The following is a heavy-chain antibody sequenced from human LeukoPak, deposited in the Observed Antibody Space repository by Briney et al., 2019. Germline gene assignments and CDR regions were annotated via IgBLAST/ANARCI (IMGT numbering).Heavy chain of an antibody. CDR2: ISGSGGST. CDR3: ASPHDYDDRSGYPGVFDI. CDR1: GFTFSSYG. V-gene: IGHV3-23*01. D-gene: IGHD3-22*01. Sequence: GGSLRLSCAASGFTFSSYGMSWVRQAPGKGLEWVSAISGSGGSTYYADSVKGRFTISRDNSKNTLYLQMNSLRAEDTAVYYCASPHDYDDRSGYPGVFDIGAQETMVTVS. J-gene: IGHJ3*02.